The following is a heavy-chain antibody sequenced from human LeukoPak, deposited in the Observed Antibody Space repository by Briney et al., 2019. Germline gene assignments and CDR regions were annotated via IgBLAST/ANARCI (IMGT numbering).Heavy chain of an antibody. CDR1: GGSISSGGYY. Sequence: SETLSLTCTVSGGSISSGGYYWSWIRQHPGKGLEWIGYIYYSGSTYYNPSLRSRVTISVDASKNQFSLKLSSVTAADTAVYYCARDELGSQHDYWGQGTLVTVSS. J-gene: IGHJ4*02. CDR2: IYYSGST. V-gene: IGHV4-31*03. D-gene: IGHD2-2*01. CDR3: ARDELGSQHDY.